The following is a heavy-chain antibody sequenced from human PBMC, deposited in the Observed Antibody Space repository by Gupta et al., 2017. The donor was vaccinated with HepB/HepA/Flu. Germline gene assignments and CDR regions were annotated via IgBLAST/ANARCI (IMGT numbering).Heavy chain of an antibody. D-gene: IGHD2-15*01. Sequence: QVQLVESGGGVVQPGRSLRLSCAASGFTFSRYAMHWVRQAPGKGLEWVAVISYDGSNKYYADSVKGRFTISRDNSKNTLYLQMNSLRAEDTAVYYCARAGDIVVVVAGSYDAFDIWGQGTMVTVSS. J-gene: IGHJ3*02. V-gene: IGHV3-30-3*01. CDR2: ISYDGSNK. CDR3: ARAGDIVVVVAGSYDAFDI. CDR1: GFTFSRYA.